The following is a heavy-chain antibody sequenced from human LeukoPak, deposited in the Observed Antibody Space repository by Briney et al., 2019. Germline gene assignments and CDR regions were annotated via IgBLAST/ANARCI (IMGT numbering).Heavy chain of an antibody. CDR3: ARDTSAGSGWYWFDP. CDR1: GYTFTSYG. V-gene: IGHV1-69*05. CDR2: IIPIFGTA. J-gene: IGHJ5*02. Sequence: SVKVSCKASGYTFTSYGISWVRQAPGQGLEWMGGIIPIFGTANYAQKFQGRVTITTDESTSTAYMELSSLRSEDTAVYYCARDTSAGSGWYWFDPWGQGTLVTVSS. D-gene: IGHD6-19*01.